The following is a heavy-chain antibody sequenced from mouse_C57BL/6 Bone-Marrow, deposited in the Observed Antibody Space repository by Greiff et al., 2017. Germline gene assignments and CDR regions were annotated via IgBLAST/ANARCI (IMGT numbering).Heavy chain of an antibody. CDR3: ARSRNWEDYFDY. J-gene: IGHJ2*01. CDR1: GYTFTSYT. D-gene: IGHD4-1*01. Sequence: QVQLQQSGAELARPGASVKMSCKASGYTFTSYTMHWVKQRPGQGLEWIGYINPSSGYTKYNQKFKDKAPLTADKSSSTAYMQLSSLTSEDSAVYYCARSRNWEDYFDYWGQGTTLTVSS. CDR2: INPSSGYT. V-gene: IGHV1-4*01.